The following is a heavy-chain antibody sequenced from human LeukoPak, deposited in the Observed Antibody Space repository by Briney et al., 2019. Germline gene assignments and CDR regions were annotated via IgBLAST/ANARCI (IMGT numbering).Heavy chain of an antibody. CDR2: IYYSGST. Sequence: SETLSLTCTVSGGSITSSSYYWGWIRQPPGKGLEWIGSIYYSGSTYYNPSLKSRVTISVDTSKNQFSLKLSSVTAADTAVYYCARRTYCTSTSCPHGCYYYMDVWGKGTTVTVSS. J-gene: IGHJ6*03. CDR3: ARRTYCTSTSCPHGCYYYMDV. D-gene: IGHD2-2*01. CDR1: GGSITSSSYY. V-gene: IGHV4-39*01.